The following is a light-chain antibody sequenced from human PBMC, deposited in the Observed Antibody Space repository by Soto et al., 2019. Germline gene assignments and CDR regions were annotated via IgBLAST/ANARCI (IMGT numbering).Light chain of an antibody. V-gene: IGKV3-20*01. J-gene: IGKJ1*01. CDR3: QQYGSSPRT. Sequence: EIVLTQSPGTLSLSLGERATLSCRASQSVSNNFLAWYQQKPGQAPRLLIYGASSRATGIPDRFSGSGSGTDFTLTISRLEPEDFAVYYCQQYGSSPRTFGQGTKVDI. CDR1: QSVSNNF. CDR2: GAS.